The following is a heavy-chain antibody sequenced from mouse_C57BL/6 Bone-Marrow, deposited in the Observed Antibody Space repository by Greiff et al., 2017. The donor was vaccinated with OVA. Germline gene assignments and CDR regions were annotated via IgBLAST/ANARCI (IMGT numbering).Heavy chain of an antibody. CDR2: IYPGSGYT. J-gene: IGHJ2*01. V-gene: IGHV1-76*01. Sequence: VQVVEPGAEVVRPGASVKLSCKASGYTFTDHYINWVKQRPGQGLEWIARIYPGSGYTYYNEKFKGKATLTAEKSSNTAYMQLSCLTSEDSAVYFCARDDGCYVEYWGQGTTLTVSS. CDR1: GYTFTDHY. CDR3: ARDDGCYVEY. D-gene: IGHD2-3*01.